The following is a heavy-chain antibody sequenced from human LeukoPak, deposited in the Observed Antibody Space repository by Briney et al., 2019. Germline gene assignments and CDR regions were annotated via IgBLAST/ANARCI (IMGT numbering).Heavy chain of an antibody. CDR2: ISWDGGST. Sequence: SGGSLRLSCAASGFTFDDYTMHWVRQAPGKGLEWVSLISWDGGSTYYADSVKGRFTISRDNSKNSLYLQMNSLRTEDTALYYCAKGHIAPPVAAGMWGHYYYYGMDVWGQGTTVTVSS. CDR1: GFTFDDYT. D-gene: IGHD6-13*01. CDR3: AKGHIAPPVAAGMWGHYYYYGMDV. V-gene: IGHV3-43*01. J-gene: IGHJ6*02.